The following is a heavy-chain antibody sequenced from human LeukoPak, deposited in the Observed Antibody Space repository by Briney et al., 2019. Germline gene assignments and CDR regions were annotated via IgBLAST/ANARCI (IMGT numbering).Heavy chain of an antibody. V-gene: IGHV4-30-4*08. J-gene: IGHJ6*03. CDR1: GGSISSGDYY. CDR3: ARGKGSSSWFPYYYYYMDV. Sequence: SETLSLTCTVSGGSISSGDYYWSWIRQPPGKGLEWIGYIYYSGSTNYNPSLKSRVTISVDTSKNQFSLKLSSVTAADTAVYYCARGKGSSSWFPYYYYYMDVWGKGTTVTVSS. CDR2: IYYSGST. D-gene: IGHD6-13*01.